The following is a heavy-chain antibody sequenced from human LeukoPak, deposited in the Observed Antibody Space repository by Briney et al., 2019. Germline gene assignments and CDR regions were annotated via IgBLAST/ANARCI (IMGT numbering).Heavy chain of an antibody. J-gene: IGHJ4*02. CDR3: ARAYSSGWYGYYFDY. CDR1: GDSISSGDYY. V-gene: IGHV4-39*07. CDR2: IYYSGST. D-gene: IGHD6-19*01. Sequence: PSETLSLTCTVSGDSISSGDYYWGWIRQPPGKGLEWIGSIYYSGSTYYNPSLKSRVTISVDTSKNQFSLKLSSVTAADTAVYYCARAYSSGWYGYYFDYWGQGTLVTVSS.